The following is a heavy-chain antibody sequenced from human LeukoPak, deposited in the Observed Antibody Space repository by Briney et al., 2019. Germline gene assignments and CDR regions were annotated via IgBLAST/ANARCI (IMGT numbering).Heavy chain of an antibody. J-gene: IGHJ4*02. V-gene: IGHV3-74*01. CDR1: GVTFSSYW. Sequence: GGSLRLSCAASGVTFSSYWMHWVRQAPGKGLVWVSRIKTDGSSTSYADSVKGRFTISRDNAKNTLYLQMNSLRAEDTAVYYCARGGGKPGDYWGQGTLVTVSS. CDR3: ARGGGKPGDY. CDR2: IKTDGSST. D-gene: IGHD1-14*01.